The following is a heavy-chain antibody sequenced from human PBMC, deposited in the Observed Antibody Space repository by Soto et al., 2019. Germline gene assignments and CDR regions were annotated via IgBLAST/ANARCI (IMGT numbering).Heavy chain of an antibody. Sequence: RASVKVSCKASGYTFTSYGISWVRQAPGQGLEWMGWISAYNGNTNYAQKLQGRVTMTTDTSTSTAYMELRSLRSDDTAVYYCAREPLYDILTGYYGPQPYYGMDVWGQGTTVTVSS. CDR2: ISAYNGNT. D-gene: IGHD3-9*01. CDR3: AREPLYDILTGYYGPQPYYGMDV. J-gene: IGHJ6*02. CDR1: GYTFTSYG. V-gene: IGHV1-18*04.